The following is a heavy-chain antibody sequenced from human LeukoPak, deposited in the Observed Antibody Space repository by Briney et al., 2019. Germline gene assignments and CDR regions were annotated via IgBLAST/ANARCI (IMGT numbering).Heavy chain of an antibody. Sequence: PSETLSLTCTVSGGSISSYYWSWIRQPPGKGLEWIGYIYYSGSTNYNPSLKSRVTISVDTSKNQFSLKLSSVTAADTAVYYCARDFAWLQIYYWGQGTLVTVSS. V-gene: IGHV4-59*01. J-gene: IGHJ4*02. CDR1: GGSISSYY. D-gene: IGHD5-24*01. CDR3: ARDFAWLQIYY. CDR2: IYYSGST.